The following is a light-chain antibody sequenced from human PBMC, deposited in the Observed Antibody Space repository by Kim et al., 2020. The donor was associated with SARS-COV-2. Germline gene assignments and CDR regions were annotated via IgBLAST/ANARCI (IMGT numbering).Light chain of an antibody. J-gene: IGLJ1*01. CDR2: QDS. V-gene: IGLV3-1*01. CDR3: QAWDSSTYV. CDR1: KLGDKY. Sequence: SYELTQPPSVSVSPGQTASITCSGDKLGDKYACWYQQKPGQSPVLVIYQDSKRPSGIPDRFSGSNSGNTATLTISGTQAMDEADYYCQAWDSSTYV.